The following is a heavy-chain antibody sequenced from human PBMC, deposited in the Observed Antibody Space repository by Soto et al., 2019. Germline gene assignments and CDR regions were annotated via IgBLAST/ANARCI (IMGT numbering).Heavy chain of an antibody. CDR1: GFTFSDYY. D-gene: IGHD5-12*01. CDR2: ISSSSTR. CDR3: ARGEMATFLVY. Sequence: GWSLRLSFASSGFTFSDYYMNWVRRAPGRGLEWVSSISSSSTRYYADSVKGRFAISRDNAKNSLYLQMNSLRAEGTAVYYCARGEMATFLVYWGQGSLVTVSS. J-gene: IGHJ4*02. V-gene: IGHV3-11*04.